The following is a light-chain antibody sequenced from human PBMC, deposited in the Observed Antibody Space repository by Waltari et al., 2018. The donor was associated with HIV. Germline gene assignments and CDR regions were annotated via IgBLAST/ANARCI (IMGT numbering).Light chain of an antibody. CDR3: GSYAGSSNWV. J-gene: IGLJ3*02. CDR2: EGI. Sequence: QSALTQPASVSGSPGQSITISCTGSSSDVGNYNIVSWYQQHPCKAPKLMIYEGINRPPWFFNRFPVPKSCHTASLTIAGLQAEDEADYYCGSYAGSSNWVFGGRTKLTVL. CDR1: SSDVGNYNI. V-gene: IGLV2-23*01.